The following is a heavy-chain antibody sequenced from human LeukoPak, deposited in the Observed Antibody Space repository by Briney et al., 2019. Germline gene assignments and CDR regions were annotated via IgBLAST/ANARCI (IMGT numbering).Heavy chain of an antibody. Sequence: GGSLRLSCAASGFTVSSNYMSWVRQAPGKGLEWVSVIYSGGSTYYADSVKGRFTISRDNSKNTLYLQMNSLRAEDTAVYYCASSYDFWSGYYDYCGQGTLVTVSS. V-gene: IGHV3-66*02. CDR1: GFTVSSNY. J-gene: IGHJ4*02. CDR3: ASSYDFWSGYYDY. CDR2: IYSGGST. D-gene: IGHD3-3*01.